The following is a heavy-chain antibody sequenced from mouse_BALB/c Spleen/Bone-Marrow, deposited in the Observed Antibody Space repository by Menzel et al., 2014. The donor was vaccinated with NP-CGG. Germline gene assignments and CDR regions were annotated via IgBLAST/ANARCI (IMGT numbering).Heavy chain of an antibody. Sequence: EVMLVESGGGLVQPGGSLKLSCAASGFTFSSYGMSWVRQTPDKRLELVATINSNGSSTYYPDSVKGRFTISRDNAKNTLYLQMSSLKSEDTAMYYCARVWYFDYWGQGTSLTVSS. V-gene: IGHV5-6-3*01. CDR3: ARVWYFDY. CDR2: INSNGSST. J-gene: IGHJ2*03. CDR1: GFTFSSYG.